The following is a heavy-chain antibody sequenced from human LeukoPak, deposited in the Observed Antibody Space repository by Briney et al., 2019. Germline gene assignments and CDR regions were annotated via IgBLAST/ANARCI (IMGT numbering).Heavy chain of an antibody. CDR1: GFTFSSYS. CDR3: AREVSYCSSTSCYLGWFDP. Sequence: PGGSLRLSCAASGFTFSSYSMNWVRQAPGKGLEWVSYISSSSSTIYYADSVEGRFTISRDNAKNSLYLQMNSLRAEDTAVYYCAREVSYCSSTSCYLGWFDPWGQGTLVTVSS. CDR2: ISSSSSTI. V-gene: IGHV3-48*01. D-gene: IGHD2-2*01. J-gene: IGHJ5*02.